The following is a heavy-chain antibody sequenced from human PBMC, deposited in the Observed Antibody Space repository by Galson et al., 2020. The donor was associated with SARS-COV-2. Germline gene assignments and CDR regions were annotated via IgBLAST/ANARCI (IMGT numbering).Heavy chain of an antibody. J-gene: IGHJ6*02. Sequence: ETSETLSLTCSVAGDSITTNYWSWIRQPPGEGLEWVGSISYSGSPNWSTNYNPSLKSRLTISADTSKNQFSLKLSSVTAADTAVYYCARGFASDVWGQGTTVTVSS. V-gene: IGHV4-59*12. CDR2: ISYSGSPNWST. CDR1: GDSITTNY. CDR3: ARGFASDV. D-gene: IGHD3-3*01.